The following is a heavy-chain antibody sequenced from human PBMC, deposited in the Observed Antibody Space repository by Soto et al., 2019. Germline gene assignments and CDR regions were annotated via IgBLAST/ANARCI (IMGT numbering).Heavy chain of an antibody. D-gene: IGHD6-6*01. CDR3: ARGTYISSSGRYYYYGMDV. J-gene: IGHJ6*02. CDR1: GDSVSSNSAA. Sequence: SQTLSLTCAISGDSVSSNSAAWNWIRQSPSRGLEWLGRTYYRSKWYNDYAVSVKSRITINPDTSKNQFSLQLNSVTPEDTAVYYCARGTYISSSGRYYYYGMDVSGPGTTVTVSS. CDR2: TYYRSKWYN. V-gene: IGHV6-1*01.